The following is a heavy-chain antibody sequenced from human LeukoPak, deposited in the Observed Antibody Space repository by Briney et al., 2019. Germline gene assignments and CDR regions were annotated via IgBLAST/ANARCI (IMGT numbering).Heavy chain of an antibody. CDR3: ATGPGDGGGVEL. Sequence: ASVEVSCNVSGYTLTELSMHWVRQAPGKGLEWMGGFDPEDGETIYAQKFQGRVTMTEDTSTDTAYMELSSLRSEDTAVYYCATGPGDGGGVELWGQGTLVTVSS. CDR1: GYTLTELS. J-gene: IGHJ4*02. D-gene: IGHD3-16*01. V-gene: IGHV1-24*01. CDR2: FDPEDGET.